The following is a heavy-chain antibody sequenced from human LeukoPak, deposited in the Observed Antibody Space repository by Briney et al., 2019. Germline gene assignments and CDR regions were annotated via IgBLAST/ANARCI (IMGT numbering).Heavy chain of an antibody. V-gene: IGHV4-38-2*02. D-gene: IGHD3/OR15-3a*01. J-gene: IGHJ4*02. CDR1: GYSISSGYY. CDR3: ARQTGSGLFILP. Sequence: SETLSLTCTVSGYSISSGYYWGWIRQPPGKGLEWIGSIYHSGSTYYNPSLKSRVTISVDTPKNQFSLRLTSVTAADTAVYYCARQTGSGLFILPGGQGTLVTVSS. CDR2: IYHSGST.